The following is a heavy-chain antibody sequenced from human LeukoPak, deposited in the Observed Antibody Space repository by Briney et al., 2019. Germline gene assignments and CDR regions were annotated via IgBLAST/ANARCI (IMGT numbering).Heavy chain of an antibody. D-gene: IGHD6-19*01. CDR2: INPNSGGT. CDR1: GYTFTAHH. J-gene: IGHJ5*02. Sequence: GASVKVSCKTSGYTFTAHHIHWVRQAPGQGLEWMGWINPNSGGTNYAQKFQGRVTMTRDTSISTAYMELSRLRSDDTAVYYCARDPEEQWLVHWFDPWGQGTLVTVSS. V-gene: IGHV1-2*02. CDR3: ARDPEEQWLVHWFDP.